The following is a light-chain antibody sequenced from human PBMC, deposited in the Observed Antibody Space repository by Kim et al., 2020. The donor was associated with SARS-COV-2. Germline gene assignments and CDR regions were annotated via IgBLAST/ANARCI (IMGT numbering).Light chain of an antibody. Sequence: AIQLTQSPSSLSASVGDRVTITCRASQDIGTSLAWYRQRPGKAPQLLMYGTSTLESGVPSEFTGSGSGTDFTLTISSLQPEDFATYYCQQFKSFPPTFGQGTKVDIK. CDR3: QQFKSFPPT. V-gene: IGKV1-13*02. CDR1: QDIGTS. J-gene: IGKJ1*01. CDR2: GTS.